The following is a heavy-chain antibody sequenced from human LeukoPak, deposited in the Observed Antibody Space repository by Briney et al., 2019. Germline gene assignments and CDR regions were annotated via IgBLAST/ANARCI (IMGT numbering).Heavy chain of an antibody. J-gene: IGHJ5*01. CDR1: GGSISGSSYY. CDR3: ARAVLATKSEHWFDS. V-gene: IGHV4-39*07. CDR2: LYHRGST. Sequence: SETLSPTCTVSGGSISGSSYYWGWIRQPPGKGLEWIGSLYHRGSTYYNPSLKSRVTISVDTSKNQFSLNLSSVTAADTAMYYCARAVLATKSEHWFDSWGQGTLVTVSS. D-gene: IGHD2-8*01.